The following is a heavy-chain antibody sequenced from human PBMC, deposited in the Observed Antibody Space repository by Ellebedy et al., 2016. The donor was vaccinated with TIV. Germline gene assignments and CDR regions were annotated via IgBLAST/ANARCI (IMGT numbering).Heavy chain of an antibody. Sequence: ETLSLTCAASGFTFSSYSMNWVRQASGKGLEWVGRIRSKANSYATAYAASVKGRFTISRDDSKNTAYLHMNSLETEDTAVYYCIRHVEYDRSYWGQGVLVTVSS. J-gene: IGHJ4*02. V-gene: IGHV3-73*01. CDR3: IRHVEYDRSY. D-gene: IGHD3-22*01. CDR1: GFTFSSYS. CDR2: IRSKANSYAT.